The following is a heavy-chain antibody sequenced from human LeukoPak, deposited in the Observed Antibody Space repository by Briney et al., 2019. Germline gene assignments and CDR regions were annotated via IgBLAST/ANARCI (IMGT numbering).Heavy chain of an antibody. Sequence: SETLSLTCTVSGGSTSNYFCTWLRQSAGKGLEWIGRIHTSGSTNYNPSLKSRVSMSVDTSKNQFSLKLSSVTAADTAVYYCARDPEGHGYYFDYWGQGALVTVSS. CDR2: IHTSGST. CDR1: GGSTSNYF. D-gene: IGHD3-3*01. V-gene: IGHV4-4*07. CDR3: ARDPEGHGYYFDY. J-gene: IGHJ4*02.